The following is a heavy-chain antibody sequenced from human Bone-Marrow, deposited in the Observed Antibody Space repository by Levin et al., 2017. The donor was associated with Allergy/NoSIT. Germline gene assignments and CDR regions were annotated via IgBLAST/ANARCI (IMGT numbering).Heavy chain of an antibody. CDR2: ISWNSGSI. V-gene: IGHV3-9*01. CDR3: AKDIIGAVAGSFDY. J-gene: IGHJ4*02. Sequence: LSLTCAASGFTFDDYAMHWVRQAPGKGLEWVSGISWNSGSIGYADSVKGRFTISRDNAKNSLYLQMNSLRAEDTALYYCAKDIIGAVAGSFDYWGQGTLVTVSS. CDR1: GFTFDDYA. D-gene: IGHD6-19*01.